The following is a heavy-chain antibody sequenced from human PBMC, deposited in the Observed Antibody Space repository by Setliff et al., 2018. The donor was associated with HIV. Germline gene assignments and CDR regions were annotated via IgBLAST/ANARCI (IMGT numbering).Heavy chain of an antibody. CDR1: GGSFRDPY. CDR3: AISIVGVTSGMY. D-gene: IGHD2-21*02. V-gene: IGHV4-34*01. CDR2: INHSGDN. J-gene: IGHJ4*02. Sequence: PSETLSLTCAVLGGSFRDPYWSWMRHPPGKGLEWIGEINHSGDNNYNPSLKSRVTMSVDTSKNQFSLKVSSVIAADTAVYYCAISIVGVTSGMYWAQGTLVTVAS.